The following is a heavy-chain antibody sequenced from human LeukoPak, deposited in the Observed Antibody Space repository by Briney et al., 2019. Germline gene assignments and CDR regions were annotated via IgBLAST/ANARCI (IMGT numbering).Heavy chain of an antibody. Sequence: PGGSLRLSCAASGFAFSSYAMHWVRQAPGKGLEWVAVISYDGSNKYYADSVKGRFTISRDNSKNTLYLQMTSLRAEDTAVYYCARDQYYYDSSGYYSRPNYYYYYGMDVWGQGTTVTVSS. CDR2: ISYDGSNK. D-gene: IGHD3-22*01. CDR3: ARDQYYYDSSGYYSRPNYYYYYGMDV. V-gene: IGHV3-30-3*01. J-gene: IGHJ6*02. CDR1: GFAFSSYA.